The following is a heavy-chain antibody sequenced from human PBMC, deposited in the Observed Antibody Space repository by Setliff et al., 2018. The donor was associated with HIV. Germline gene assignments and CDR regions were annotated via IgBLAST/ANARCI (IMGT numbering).Heavy chain of an antibody. D-gene: IGHD3-22*01. J-gene: IGHJ4*02. V-gene: IGHV1-18*01. CDR3: ARDRPDYYYDSSGFPIDY. Sequence: ASVKVSCKASGYTFIAYGISWVRRAPGQGLEWMGWISAYNGNTNYAQKLQGRVTMTTDTSTSTAYMELRSLRSDDTAVYYCARDRPDYYYDSSGFPIDYWGQGTLVTVSS. CDR1: GYTFIAYG. CDR2: ISAYNGNT.